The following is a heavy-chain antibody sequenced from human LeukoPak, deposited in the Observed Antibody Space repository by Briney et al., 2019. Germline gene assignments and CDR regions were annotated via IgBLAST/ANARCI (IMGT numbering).Heavy chain of an antibody. D-gene: IGHD2-2*02. J-gene: IGHJ4*02. V-gene: IGHV3-23*01. Sequence: GGSLRLSCAASGFTFSSYAMSWVRQAPGKGLEWVSAISGSGGSTYYADSVKGRFTISRDNSKNTLYLQMNSLRAEDTAVYYCAKGSYCSSTSCCTDWGQGTLVTVSS. CDR2: ISGSGGST. CDR3: AKGSYCSSTSCCTD. CDR1: GFTFSSYA.